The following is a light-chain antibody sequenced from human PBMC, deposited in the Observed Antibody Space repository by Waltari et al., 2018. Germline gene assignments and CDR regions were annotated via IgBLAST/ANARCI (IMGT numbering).Light chain of an antibody. J-gene: IGKJ5*01. CDR2: LAS. CDR1: QSLLHRNGYNY. V-gene: IGKV2-28*01. CDR3: MEALQSVT. Sequence: DIVMTQSPLSLPVTPGEPASISCRSSQSLLHRNGYNYLDWYLQKPGQSPQILIYLASNRASGVPDRFSGSGSGTDFTLKISRVEAEDAGVYYCMEALQSVTFGQGTRLEIK.